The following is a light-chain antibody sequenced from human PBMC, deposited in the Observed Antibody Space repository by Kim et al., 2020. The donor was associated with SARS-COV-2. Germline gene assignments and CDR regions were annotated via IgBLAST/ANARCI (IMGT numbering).Light chain of an antibody. V-gene: IGLV3-1*01. J-gene: IGLJ2*01. CDR1: KLGDNY. Sequence: SYELTQPPSVSVSPGQTASITCSGDKLGDNYACWYQQKPGQSPVLVIYQDSKRPSWIPARFSGSNSGNTATLTISGTQAMDEADYYCQAWDSSTVVFGGG. CDR3: QAWDSSTVV. CDR2: QDS.